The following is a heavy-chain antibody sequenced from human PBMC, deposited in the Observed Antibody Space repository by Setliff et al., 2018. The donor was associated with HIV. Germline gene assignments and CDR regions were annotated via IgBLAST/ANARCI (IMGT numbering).Heavy chain of an antibody. D-gene: IGHD2-15*01. J-gene: IGHJ3*02. V-gene: IGHV4-31*03. CDR2: IYSSGST. CDR3: ASRSDQTAGGFDI. CDR1: GDSVSSGCFY. Sequence: SETLSLTCTVSGDSVSSGCFYWSWIRQHPGKGLEWIGYIYSSGSTYLNPSLKSRVTILVDTSKNQFSLELTSVTAADTAVYYCASRSDQTAGGFDIWGQGTMVTVSS.